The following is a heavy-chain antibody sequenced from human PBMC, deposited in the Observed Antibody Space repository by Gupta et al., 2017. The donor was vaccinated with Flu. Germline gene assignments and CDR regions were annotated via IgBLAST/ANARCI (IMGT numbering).Heavy chain of an antibody. V-gene: IGHV3-33*01. J-gene: IGHJ6*04. CDR3: ARGYCSSTSCYLAGNVAYYYYGMDV. CDR2: IWYDGSNK. D-gene: IGHD2-2*01. Sequence: QVQLVESGGGVVQPGRSLRLSCAASGFTFSSYGMHWVRQAPGKGLEWVAVIWYDGSNKYYADSVKGRFTISRDNAKNTLYLQMNSLRAEDTAVYYCARGYCSSTSCYLAGNVAYYYYGMDVWGEGTTVTVYS. CDR1: GFTFSSYG.